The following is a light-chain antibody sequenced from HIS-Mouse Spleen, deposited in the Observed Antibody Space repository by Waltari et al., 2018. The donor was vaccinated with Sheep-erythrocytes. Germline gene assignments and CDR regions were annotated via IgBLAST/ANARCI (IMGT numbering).Light chain of an antibody. CDR1: SRDVGSSNL. J-gene: IGLJ3*02. Sequence: QSALTQPASVSGSPGQSITISCTGTSRDVGSSNLVSWYQQHPGKAPKLRIYEGSKRPSGVSNRFSGSKSGNTASLTISGLQAEDEADYYCCSYAGSSTPWVFGGGTKLTVL. CDR3: CSYAGSSTPWV. V-gene: IGLV2-23*01. CDR2: EGS.